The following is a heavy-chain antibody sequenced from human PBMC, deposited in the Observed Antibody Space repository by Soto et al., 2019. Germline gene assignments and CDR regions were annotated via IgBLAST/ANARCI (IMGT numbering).Heavy chain of an antibody. CDR3: AKGKLPDP. J-gene: IGHJ5*02. CDR2: ISYDGSNK. V-gene: IGHV3-30*18. Sequence: QVQLVESGGGVVQPGRSLRLSCAASGFTFSSYGMHWVRQAPGKGLEWVAVISYDGSNKYYADSVKGRFTISRDNSKNTLYLQMNSLRAEDTAVYYCAKGKLPDPWGQGTLVTVSS. CDR1: GFTFSSYG.